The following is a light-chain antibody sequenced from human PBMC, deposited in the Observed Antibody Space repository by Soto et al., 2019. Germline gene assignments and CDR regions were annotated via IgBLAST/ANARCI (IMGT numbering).Light chain of an antibody. CDR2: AAS. V-gene: IGKV1-12*01. J-gene: IGKJ4*01. CDR1: QGISIW. Sequence: DIQMAQSPSSVSASVGDRVTISCRASQGISIWLAWYQQKPGKAPKLLVYAASNLQRGVPSRFCGSGSGTHFTLTISSLQPEDFATYYCQQVHSFPPTFGGGTKVEIK. CDR3: QQVHSFPPT.